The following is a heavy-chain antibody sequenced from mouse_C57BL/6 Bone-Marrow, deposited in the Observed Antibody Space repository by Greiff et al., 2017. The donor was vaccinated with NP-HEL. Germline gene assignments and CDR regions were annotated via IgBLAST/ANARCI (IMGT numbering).Heavy chain of an antibody. CDR2: IRLKSDNYAT. J-gene: IGHJ3*01. D-gene: IGHD3-2*02. V-gene: IGHV6-3*01. Sequence: EVKLVESGGGLVQPGGSMKLSCVASGFTFSNYWMNWVRQSPEKGLEWVAQIRLKSDNYATHYAESVKGRFTISRDDSKSSVYLQMNNLRAEDTGIYYCTASSGYGFAYWGQGTLVTVSA. CDR1: GFTFSNYW. CDR3: TASSGYGFAY.